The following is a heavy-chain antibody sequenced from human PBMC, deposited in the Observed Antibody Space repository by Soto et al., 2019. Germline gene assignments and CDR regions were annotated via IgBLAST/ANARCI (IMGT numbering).Heavy chain of an antibody. V-gene: IGHV3-23*01. J-gene: IGHJ5*02. D-gene: IGHD3-9*01. CDR2: ITTSGDNT. CDR1: GFTFSSCA. Sequence: EVQLLESGGGLVQPGGSLRLSCAASGFTFSSCAMNWVRQAPGKGLEWVSSITTSGDNTYYADSVKGRFTISRDNSKNTLFLQMNGLRAEDTAVYYCAKDLWVRYFDWLAAWGQGTLVTVSS. CDR3: AKDLWVRYFDWLAA.